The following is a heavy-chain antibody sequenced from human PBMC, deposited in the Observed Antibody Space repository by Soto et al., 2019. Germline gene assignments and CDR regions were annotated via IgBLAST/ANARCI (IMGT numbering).Heavy chain of an antibody. CDR3: ARDTTSGWPDY. V-gene: IGHV4-31*03. D-gene: IGHD6-19*01. CDR2: IYYSGST. CDR1: GGSISSGGYY. J-gene: IGHJ4*02. Sequence: SETLSLTCTVSGGSISSGGYYWNWIRQHPGKGLEWIGYIYYSGSTYYNPSLKSRVTMSVDTSKNQFSLKLSSVTAADTAVYYCARDTTSGWPDYWGQGTLVTLSS.